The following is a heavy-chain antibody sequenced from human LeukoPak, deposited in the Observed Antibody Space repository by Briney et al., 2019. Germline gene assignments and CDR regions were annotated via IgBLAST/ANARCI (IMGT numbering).Heavy chain of an antibody. CDR3: AKAQQQLVQNLDY. J-gene: IGHJ4*02. D-gene: IGHD6-13*01. V-gene: IGHV3-23*01. Sequence: HPGGSLRLSCAASGFTFSSYAMSWVRQAPGKGLEWVSAISGSGGSTYYADSVKGRFTISRDNSKNTLYLQMNSPRAEDTAVYYCAKAQQQLVQNLDYWGQGTLVTVSS. CDR1: GFTFSSYA. CDR2: ISGSGGST.